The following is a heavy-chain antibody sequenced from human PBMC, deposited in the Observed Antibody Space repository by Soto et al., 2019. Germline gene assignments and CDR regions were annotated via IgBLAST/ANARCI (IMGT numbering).Heavy chain of an antibody. CDR1: GFTFSSYA. CDR2: ISYDGSNK. CDR3: ARDGVGYSYGYGWLL. J-gene: IGHJ4*02. V-gene: IGHV3-30-3*01. Sequence: QVPLVESGGGVVQPGRSLRLSCAASGFTFSSYAMHWVRQAPGKGLEWVAVISYDGSNKYYADSVKGRFTISRDNSKNTLYLQMNSLRAEDTAVYYCARDGVGYSYGYGWLLWGQGTLVTVSS. D-gene: IGHD5-18*01.